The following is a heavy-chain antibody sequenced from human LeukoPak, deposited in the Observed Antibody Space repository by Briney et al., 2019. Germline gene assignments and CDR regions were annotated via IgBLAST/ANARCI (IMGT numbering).Heavy chain of an antibody. D-gene: IGHD3-10*01. Sequence: VASVKVSCKASGYTFTSYGISWVRQAPGQGLEWMGWISAYNGNTNYAQKLQGRVTMTTDTSTSTAYMELRSLRSDDTAVYYCARSHYYGSGSYYRPPPFDYWGQGTLVTVSS. V-gene: IGHV1-18*01. J-gene: IGHJ4*02. CDR3: ARSHYYGSGSYYRPPPFDY. CDR2: ISAYNGNT. CDR1: GYTFTSYG.